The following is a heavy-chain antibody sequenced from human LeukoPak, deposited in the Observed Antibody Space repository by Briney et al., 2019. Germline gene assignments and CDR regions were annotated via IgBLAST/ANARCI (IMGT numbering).Heavy chain of an antibody. V-gene: IGHV3-23*01. CDR1: GFTFSSYA. D-gene: IGHD5-24*01. Sequence: GGSLRLSCAASGFTFSSYAMSWVRQAPGKGGEWVSTISVGGNTYYADSVKGRFTISRDNAKNTLYLQMNSLRAEDTAVYFCARGRDWASAYWGEGALVTVSS. J-gene: IGHJ4*02. CDR2: ISVGGNT. CDR3: ARGRDWASAY.